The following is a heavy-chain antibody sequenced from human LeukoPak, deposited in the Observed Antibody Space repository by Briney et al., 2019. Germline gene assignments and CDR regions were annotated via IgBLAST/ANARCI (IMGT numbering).Heavy chain of an antibody. J-gene: IGHJ4*02. Sequence: QPGGSLRLSCVVSGFTFSSYWMHWVRQAPGEGLVWVSRINSDGSTTTYADSVKGRFTISRDNAKSTLYLQMNSLRADDTAVYYCARGGVDYWGQGTLVTVSS. CDR2: INSDGSTT. V-gene: IGHV3-74*01. CDR3: ARGGVDY. CDR1: GFTFSSYW.